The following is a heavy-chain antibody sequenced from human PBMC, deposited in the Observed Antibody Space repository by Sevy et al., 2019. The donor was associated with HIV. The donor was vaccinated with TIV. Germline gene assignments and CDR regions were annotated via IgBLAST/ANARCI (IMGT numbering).Heavy chain of an antibody. D-gene: IGHD3-16*01. V-gene: IGHV4-59*01. CDR1: GGSLNTYG. CDR2: AYYNGGT. Sequence: SETLSLTCTVSGGSLNTYGWSWIRQPPGKGLEWIGYAYYNGGTNYNPSLKSRLTILVGTSERQFSLQLSSVTPADTAVYYCGRDHWGSIDYWGQGVLVTVSS. CDR3: GRDHWGSIDY. J-gene: IGHJ4*02.